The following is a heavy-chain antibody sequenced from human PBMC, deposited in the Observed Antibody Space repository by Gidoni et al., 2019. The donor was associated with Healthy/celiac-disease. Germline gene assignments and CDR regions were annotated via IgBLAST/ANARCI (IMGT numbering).Heavy chain of an antibody. Sequence: EVQLVESGGGLVQPGGSLELSCAASGFTFSGSAMHWVRQASGKGLEWVGRIRSKANSYATAYAASVKGRFTISRDDSKNTAYLQMNSLKTEDTAVYYCTSTTGSGAFDIWGQGTMVTVSS. J-gene: IGHJ3*02. CDR1: GFTFSGSA. D-gene: IGHD1-1*01. CDR3: TSTTGSGAFDI. CDR2: IRSKANSYAT. V-gene: IGHV3-73*02.